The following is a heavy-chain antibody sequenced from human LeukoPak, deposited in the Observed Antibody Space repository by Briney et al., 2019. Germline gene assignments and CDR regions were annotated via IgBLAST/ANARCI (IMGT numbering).Heavy chain of an antibody. V-gene: IGHV3-30-3*01. J-gene: IGHJ4*02. D-gene: IGHD4-17*01. CDR3: QMTTVTTTPFDY. CDR1: GFTFSSYA. CDR2: ISYDGSNK. Sequence: GGSLRLSCAASGFTFSSYAMHWVRQAPGKGLEWVAVISYDGSNKYYADSVKGRFTISRDNSKNTLYLQMNSLRAEDTAVYYCQMTTVTTTPFDYWGQGTLVTVSS.